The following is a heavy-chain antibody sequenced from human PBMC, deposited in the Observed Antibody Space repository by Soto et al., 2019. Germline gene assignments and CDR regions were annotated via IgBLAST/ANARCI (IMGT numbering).Heavy chain of an antibody. D-gene: IGHD6-13*01. CDR2: IYHSGST. J-gene: IGHJ6*03. CDR1: SGSISSSNW. V-gene: IGHV4-4*02. CDR3: ARVGAAAGRGYYYYYMDV. Sequence: SETLSLTCAVSSGSISSSNWWSWVRQPPGKGLEWIGEIYHSGSTNYNPSLKSRVTISVDKSKNQFSLKLSSVTAADTAVYYCARVGAAAGRGYYYYYMDVWGKGTTVTVSS.